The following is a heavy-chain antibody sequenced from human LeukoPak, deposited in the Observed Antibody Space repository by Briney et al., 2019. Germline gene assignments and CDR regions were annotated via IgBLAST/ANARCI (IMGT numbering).Heavy chain of an antibody. CDR3: ARVSGAGYDGRGVFDY. D-gene: IGHD2-8*02. V-gene: IGHV4-59*01. J-gene: IGHJ4*02. CDR2: IYYSGST. CDR1: GGSISTYY. Sequence: SETLSLTCTVSGGSISTYYWSWIRQPPGKGLEWIGYIYYSGSTNYNPSLKSRVTISVDTSKNQFSLKLSSVTAADTAVYYCARVSGAGYDGRGVFDYWGQGTLVTVSS.